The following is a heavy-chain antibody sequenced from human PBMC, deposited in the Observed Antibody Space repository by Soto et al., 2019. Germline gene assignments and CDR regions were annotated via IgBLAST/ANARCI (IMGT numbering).Heavy chain of an antibody. V-gene: IGHV3-11*06. CDR3: ARWFTAMAAGGYYYGMDV. CDR1: GFTFSDYY. Sequence: GGSLRLSCAASGFTFSDYYMSWIRQAPGKGLEWVSYISSSSSYTNYADSVKGRFTISRDNAKNSLYLQMNSLRAEDTAVYYCARWFTAMAAGGYYYGMDVWGQGTTVTVSS. D-gene: IGHD5-18*01. J-gene: IGHJ6*02. CDR2: ISSSSSYT.